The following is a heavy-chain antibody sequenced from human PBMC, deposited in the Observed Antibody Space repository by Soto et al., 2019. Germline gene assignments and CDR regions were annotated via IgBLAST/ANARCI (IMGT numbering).Heavy chain of an antibody. V-gene: IGHV5-51*01. Sequence: PGESLKISCKGSGYSFTSYWIGWVRQMPGKGLEWMGIIYPGDSDTRYSPSFQGQVTISADKSISTAYLQWSSLKASDTAMYYCARGKLELPAYYGMDVWGQGTTVTVSS. CDR1: GYSFTSYW. J-gene: IGHJ6*02. CDR2: IYPGDSDT. D-gene: IGHD1-7*01. CDR3: ARGKLELPAYYGMDV.